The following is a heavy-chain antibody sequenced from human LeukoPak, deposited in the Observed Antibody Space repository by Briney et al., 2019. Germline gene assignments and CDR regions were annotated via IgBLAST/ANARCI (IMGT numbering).Heavy chain of an antibody. Sequence: GGSLRLSCAASGFTFSSYAMSWVRQAPGKGLEWVSAISGSGGSTYYADSVKGRFTISRDSSKNTVYLQMNSLRAEDTALYYCARVTTSGSYKFDYWGQGTLVTVSS. CDR1: GFTFSSYA. D-gene: IGHD3-10*01. CDR3: ARVTTSGSYKFDY. J-gene: IGHJ4*02. V-gene: IGHV3-23*01. CDR2: ISGSGGST.